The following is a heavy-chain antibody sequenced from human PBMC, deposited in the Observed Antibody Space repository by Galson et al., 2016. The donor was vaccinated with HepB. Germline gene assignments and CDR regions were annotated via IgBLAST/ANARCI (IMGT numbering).Heavy chain of an antibody. CDR2: ISGYNGNT. CDR1: GYTFTSYG. CDR3: ARDRRYYYDHSDMRPQAFDI. V-gene: IGHV1-18*03. J-gene: IGHJ3*02. Sequence: SVKVSCKASGYTFTSYGISWVRQAPGQGLEWMGWISGYNGNTKYAQKLQGRFTMTTDTSTSTACMELRSLRSDDMAVYYCARDRRYYYDHSDMRPQAFDIWGQGTMVTVSS. D-gene: IGHD3-22*01.